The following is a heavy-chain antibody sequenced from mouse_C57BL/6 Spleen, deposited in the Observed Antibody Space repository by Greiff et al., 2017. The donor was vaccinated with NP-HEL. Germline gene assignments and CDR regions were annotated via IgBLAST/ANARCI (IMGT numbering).Heavy chain of an antibody. Sequence: VKLMESGPGLVAPSQSLSITCTVSGFSLTSYGVHWVRQPPGKGLAWLVVIWSDGSTTYNSALKSRLSISKDNSKSQVFLKMNSLQTDDTAMYYCARHEGGLRRSPYYYAMDYWGQGTSVTVSS. J-gene: IGHJ4*01. D-gene: IGHD2-4*01. CDR2: IWSDGST. CDR1: GFSLTSYG. CDR3: ARHEGGLRRSPYYYAMDY. V-gene: IGHV2-6-1*01.